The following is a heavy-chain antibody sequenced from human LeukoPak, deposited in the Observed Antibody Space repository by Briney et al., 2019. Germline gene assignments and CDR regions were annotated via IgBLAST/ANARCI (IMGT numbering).Heavy chain of an antibody. CDR1: GYTFTSYG. CDR2: ISAYNGNT. V-gene: IGHV1-18*04. J-gene: IGHJ4*02. Sequence: ASVKVSCKASGYTFTSYGISWVRQAPGQGLEWMGWISAYNGNTNYAQKLQGRVTMTTDTSMSTAYMALRSLRSDDTAVYYCARVRARNCGGDCYPVDYWGQGTLVTVSS. D-gene: IGHD2-21*02. CDR3: ARVRARNCGGDCYPVDY.